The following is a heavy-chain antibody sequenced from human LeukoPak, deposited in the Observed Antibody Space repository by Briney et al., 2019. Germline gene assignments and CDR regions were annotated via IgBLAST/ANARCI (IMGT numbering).Heavy chain of an antibody. J-gene: IGHJ4*02. CDR1: DGAIAGYS. D-gene: IGHD4-17*01. CDR3: ARGEYDLDYGDYDSGTDFDY. Sequence: PSETLSLTCTVSDGAIAGYSWSWIRQPPGKGLEWIGYIYYSGDTNYNPSLQSRVTVSVDTSKNQFSLKLSSVTAADTAVYYCARGEYDLDYGDYDSGTDFDYWGQGTLVTVSS. V-gene: IGHV4-59*08. CDR2: IYYSGDT.